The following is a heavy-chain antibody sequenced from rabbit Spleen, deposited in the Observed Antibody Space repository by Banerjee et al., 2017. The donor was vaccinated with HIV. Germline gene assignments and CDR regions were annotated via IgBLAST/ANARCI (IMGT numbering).Heavy chain of an antibody. CDR3: VRDTWHFNL. D-gene: IGHD3-1*01. CDR1: GFTFSGYY. J-gene: IGHJ4*01. V-gene: IGHV1S40*01. CDR2: ILTGSSSSG. Sequence: QSLEESGGDLVQPGASLTLTCKASGFTFSGYYMYWVRQAPGKGLEWIASILTGSSSSGYYASWAKGRFTMSRTSSTTVTLQMTSLTAADTATYFCVRDTWHFNLWGPGTLVTVS.